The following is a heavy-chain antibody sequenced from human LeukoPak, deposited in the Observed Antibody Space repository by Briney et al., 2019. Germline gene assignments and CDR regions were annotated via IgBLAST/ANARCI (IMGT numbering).Heavy chain of an antibody. CDR3: ARGGDFWSADDAFDI. J-gene: IGHJ3*02. D-gene: IGHD3-3*01. CDR2: IYYSGST. Sequence: SETLSLTCTVSGGSISSYYWSWIRQPPGKGLEWIGYIYYSGSTNYNPSLKSRVTISVDTSKNQFSLKLSSVTAADTAVYYCARGGDFWSADDAFDIWGQGTMVTVSS. CDR1: GGSISSYY. V-gene: IGHV4-59*01.